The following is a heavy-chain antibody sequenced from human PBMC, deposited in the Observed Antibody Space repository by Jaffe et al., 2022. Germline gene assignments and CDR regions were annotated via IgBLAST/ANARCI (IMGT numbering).Heavy chain of an antibody. D-gene: IGHD6-6*01. CDR3: ARLFKSSARLPYYYYYMDV. Sequence: QLQLQESGSGLVKPSQTLSLTCAVSGGSISSGGYSWSWIRQPPGKGLEWIGYIYHSGSTYYNPSLKSRVTISVDRSKNQFSLKLSSVTAADTAVYYCARLFKSSARLPYYYYYMDVWGKGTTVTVSS. CDR2: IYHSGST. J-gene: IGHJ6*03. CDR1: GGSISSGGYS. V-gene: IGHV4-30-2*01.